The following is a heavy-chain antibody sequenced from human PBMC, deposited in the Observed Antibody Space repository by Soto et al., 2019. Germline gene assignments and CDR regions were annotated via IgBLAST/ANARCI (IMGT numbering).Heavy chain of an antibody. J-gene: IGHJ4*02. D-gene: IGHD2-21*02. Sequence: PGGSLRLSCAASGFTFSSYGMHWVRQAPGKGLEWVAVISYDGSNKYYADSVKGRFTSSRDNSKNTLYLQMNSLRAEDTAVYYCAKDAPNTVVTPGYFDYWGQGTLVTVSS. CDR2: ISYDGSNK. CDR1: GFTFSSYG. V-gene: IGHV3-30*18. CDR3: AKDAPNTVVTPGYFDY.